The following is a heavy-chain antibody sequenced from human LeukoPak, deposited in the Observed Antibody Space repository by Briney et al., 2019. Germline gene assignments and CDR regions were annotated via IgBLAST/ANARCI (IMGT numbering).Heavy chain of an antibody. D-gene: IGHD3-10*01. Sequence: PGGSLRLSCAASGFTFSRFSMNWVRQAPGKGLEWVSSITSSSTYIYYADSVKGRFTISRDNAKNSLYLQMNSLRDEDTAVYYCAREGVDYTSGSYNDFWGQGTLVTVSS. V-gene: IGHV3-21*01. CDR2: ITSSSTYI. CDR1: GFTFSRFS. J-gene: IGHJ4*02. CDR3: AREGVDYTSGSYNDF.